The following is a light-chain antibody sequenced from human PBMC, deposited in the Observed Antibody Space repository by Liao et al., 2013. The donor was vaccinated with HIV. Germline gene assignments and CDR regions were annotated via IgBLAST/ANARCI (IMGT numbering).Light chain of an antibody. CDR3: QAWDSNTAM. V-gene: IGLV3-21*01. J-gene: IGLJ3*02. CDR1: NIGSKS. CDR2: YDT. Sequence: SYELTQPPSVSVAPGKTARITCGGNNIGSKSVHWYQRKPGQAPVLVIYYDTDRPSGIPERFSGSNFGNTATLTISRVEVGDEADYYCQAWDSNTAMFGGGTKLTVL.